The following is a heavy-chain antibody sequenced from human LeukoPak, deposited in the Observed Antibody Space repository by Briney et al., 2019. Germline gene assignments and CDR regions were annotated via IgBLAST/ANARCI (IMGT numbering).Heavy chain of an antibody. CDR1: GFTFSSYS. V-gene: IGHV3-21*01. Sequence: GGSLRLSCAASGFTFSSYSMNWVRQAPGKGLEWVSSISSSSSYIYYADSVKGRFTISRDNAKNSLYLQMNSLRAEDTAVYYCATSRGPLSGSYLFSYWGQGTLVTVSS. J-gene: IGHJ4*02. CDR2: ISSSSSYI. D-gene: IGHD1-26*01. CDR3: ATSRGPLSGSYLFSY.